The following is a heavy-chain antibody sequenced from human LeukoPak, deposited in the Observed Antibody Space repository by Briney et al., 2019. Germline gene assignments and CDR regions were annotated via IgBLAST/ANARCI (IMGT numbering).Heavy chain of an antibody. Sequence: SGPTLVKPTQTLTLTCTFSGFSLSTPGVGVGWVRQPPGKALEWLALIYWNDDNRYSPSLKSRLTITKDTSKNRVVLTMTNMDVVDTATYYCSHSAGSESYYERPFHDWGQGTLVTVSS. D-gene: IGHD3-10*01. CDR3: SHSAGSESYYERPFHD. J-gene: IGHJ4*02. CDR1: GFSLSTPGVG. V-gene: IGHV2-5*01. CDR2: IYWNDDN.